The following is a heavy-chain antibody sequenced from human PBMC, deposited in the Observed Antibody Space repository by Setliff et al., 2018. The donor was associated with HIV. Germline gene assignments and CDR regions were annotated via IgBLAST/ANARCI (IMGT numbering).Heavy chain of an antibody. Sequence: GGSLRLSWLGSGFTFRSYTINWVRQAPGKGLEWVAYIVRNPIYIYYEESLKGRFTIYRDNTENSVYLQMNSLSVDDAARYYCVRDSTRGSRREIFDVWGQGTVVNVSS. CDR3: VRDSTRGSRREIFDV. J-gene: IGHJ3*01. CDR2: IVRNPIYI. D-gene: IGHD2-2*01. CDR1: GFTFRSYT. V-gene: IGHV3-21*06.